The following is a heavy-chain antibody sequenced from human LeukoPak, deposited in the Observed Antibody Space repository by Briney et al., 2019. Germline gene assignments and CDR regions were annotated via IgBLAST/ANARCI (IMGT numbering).Heavy chain of an antibody. D-gene: IGHD4-11*01. CDR3: ARGGGLQFQSDSMDV. J-gene: IGHJ6*02. V-gene: IGHV1-69*13. Sequence: ASVKVSCKTSGGTFSTSGISWVRQAPGQGLEWVGGIIPIFGTTKYAQKFQGRVTITADESTSTAYMELSSLRSEDTALYFCARGGGLQFQSDSMDVWGQGTTVTVSS. CDR1: GGTFSTSG. CDR2: IIPIFGTT.